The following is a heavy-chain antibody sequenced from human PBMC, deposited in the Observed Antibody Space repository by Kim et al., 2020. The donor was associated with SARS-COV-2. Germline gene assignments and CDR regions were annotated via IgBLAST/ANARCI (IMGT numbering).Heavy chain of an antibody. J-gene: IGHJ4*02. CDR3: AKALGGDDS. CDR2: LSPSAGST. Sequence: ASVKVSCKASGYTFTNYYIHWVRQAPGQGLEWMGILSPSAGSTSYAQKFQGRLTMTSDTSTRTAYMELTGLRSDDTAVYYCAKALGGDDSWGQGTLVTVSS. CDR1: GYTFTNYY. V-gene: IGHV1-46*01. D-gene: IGHD2-15*01.